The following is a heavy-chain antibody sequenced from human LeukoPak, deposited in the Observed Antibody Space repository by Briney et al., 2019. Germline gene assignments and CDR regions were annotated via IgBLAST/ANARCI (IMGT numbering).Heavy chain of an antibody. J-gene: IGHJ4*02. CDR2: IFYAGNT. D-gene: IGHD4-23*01. CDR3: ARVRAVVTPWVFDY. V-gene: IGHV4-39*07. CDR1: GGSISSSTYY. Sequence: SETLSLTCSVSGGSISSSTYYWGWIRQPPGKGLQWIGSIFYAGNTYYKPSLKGRVTISVDTSENQFSLTLTSMTAADTAVYYCARVRAVVTPWVFDYWGQGTLVTVSS.